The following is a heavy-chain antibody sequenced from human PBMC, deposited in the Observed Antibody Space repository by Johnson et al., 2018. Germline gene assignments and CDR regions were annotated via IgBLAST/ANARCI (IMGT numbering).Heavy chain of an antibody. Sequence: EVQLLESGGGLVEPGGSLRLSCAASGFTFSSYSMNWVRQAPGKGLEWVSSISSSSSYIYYADSVKGRFTISRDNAKNSLYLQVNSLRAEDTALYYCARGNPSGSYLRFLDYWGQGTLVTVSS. J-gene: IGHJ4*02. CDR1: GFTFSSYS. V-gene: IGHV3-21*01. D-gene: IGHD1-26*01. CDR3: ARGNPSGSYLRFLDY. CDR2: ISSSSSYI.